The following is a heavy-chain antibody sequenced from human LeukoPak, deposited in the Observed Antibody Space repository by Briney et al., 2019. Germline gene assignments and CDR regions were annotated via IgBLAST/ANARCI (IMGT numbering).Heavy chain of an antibody. CDR1: GGSISSYY. CDR2: IYYSGST. D-gene: IGHD6-19*01. Sequence: PSETLSLTCTVSGGSISSYYWSWIRQPPGKGLEWIGYIYYSGSTNYNPSLKGRVTISVDTSKNQFSLKLSSVTAADTAVYYCARHWMAVAPYWYFDLWGRGTLVTVSS. V-gene: IGHV4-59*08. CDR3: ARHWMAVAPYWYFDL. J-gene: IGHJ2*01.